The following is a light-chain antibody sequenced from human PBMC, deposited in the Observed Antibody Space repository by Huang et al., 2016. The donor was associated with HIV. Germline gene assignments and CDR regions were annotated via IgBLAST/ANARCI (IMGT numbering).Light chain of an antibody. CDR1: QSVTSF. Sequence: DIVLTQSPATLSLSLGERATLSCRASQSVTSFLAWYQQKPGQAPRLLIYDTSQRATGIPARFRGRGAGTGFTLTISSLEPEDFAVYYCQHRSNWPPSYTFGQGTKLEIK. CDR3: QHRSNWPPSYT. J-gene: IGKJ2*01. V-gene: IGKV3-11*01. CDR2: DTS.